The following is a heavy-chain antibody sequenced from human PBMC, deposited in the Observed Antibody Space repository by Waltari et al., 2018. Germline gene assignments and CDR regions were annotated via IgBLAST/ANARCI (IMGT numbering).Heavy chain of an antibody. CDR1: AFTFDDYA. V-gene: IGHV3-9*01. D-gene: IGHD5-12*01. CDR2: ISWNSGSI. Sequence: EVQLVESGGGLVQPGRSLRLACAASAFTFDDYAMHWVRQAPGKGLEWVSGISWNSGSIGYADSVKGRFTISRDNAKNSLYLQMNSLRAEDTALYYCAKRDIVARGALESWGQGTLVTVSS. CDR3: AKRDIVARGALES. J-gene: IGHJ5*02.